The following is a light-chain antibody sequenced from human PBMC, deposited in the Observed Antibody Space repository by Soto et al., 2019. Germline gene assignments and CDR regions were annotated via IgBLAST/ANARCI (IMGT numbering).Light chain of an antibody. CDR1: QSLVYSDGNTY. V-gene: IGKV2-30*01. CDR3: MQGTHWPPIT. CDR2: KVS. J-gene: IGKJ5*01. Sequence: DVVMTQSPLSLPVTLGQPASISCRSSQSLVYSDGNTYLNWFQQRPGQSPRRLIYKVSNRGSGVPDRFSGSGSSTDFTLKISRVEAEDVGVYYCMQGTHWPPITFGQGTRLEIK.